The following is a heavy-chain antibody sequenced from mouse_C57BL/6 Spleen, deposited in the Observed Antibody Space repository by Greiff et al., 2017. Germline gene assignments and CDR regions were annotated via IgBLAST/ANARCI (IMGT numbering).Heavy chain of an antibody. CDR1: GFSLTSYG. V-gene: IGHV2-2*01. CDR3: ARGTTTVVAYFDY. J-gene: IGHJ2*01. CDR2: IWSGGST. D-gene: IGHD1-1*01. Sequence: VQLVESGPGLVQPSQSLSITCTVSGFSLTSYGVHWVRQSPGKGLEWLGVIWSGGSTDYNAAFISRLSISKDNTKSQVFFKMNSLQADDTAIYYCARGTTTVVAYFDYWGQGTTLTVSS.